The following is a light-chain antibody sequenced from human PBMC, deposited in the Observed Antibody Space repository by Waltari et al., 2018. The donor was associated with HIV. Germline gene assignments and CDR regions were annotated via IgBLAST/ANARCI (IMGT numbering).Light chain of an antibody. CDR2: DVS. J-gene: IGLJ2*01. CDR3: SSYTSSSTPVV. CDR1: TSDIGHYNY. Sequence: QSALTQPASVSGSPGQSLTISCTGTTSDIGHYNYASWYQQHPGKAPKLMIYDVSNRPSGVSNRFSGSKSGNTASLTISGLQAEDEADYYCSSYTSSSTPVVFGGGTKLTVL. V-gene: IGLV2-14*01.